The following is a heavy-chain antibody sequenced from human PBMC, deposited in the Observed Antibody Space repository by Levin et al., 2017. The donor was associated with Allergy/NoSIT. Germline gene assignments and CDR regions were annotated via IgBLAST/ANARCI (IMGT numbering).Heavy chain of an antibody. Sequence: GSLRLSCTVSGGSISSYYWSWIRQPPGKGLEWIGYIYYSGSTNYNPSLKSRVTISVDTSKNQFSLKLSSVTAADTAVYYCARHGVGASLYFDYWGQGTLVTVSS. CDR1: GGSISSYY. D-gene: IGHD1-26*01. V-gene: IGHV4-59*08. J-gene: IGHJ4*02. CDR2: IYYSGST. CDR3: ARHGVGASLYFDY.